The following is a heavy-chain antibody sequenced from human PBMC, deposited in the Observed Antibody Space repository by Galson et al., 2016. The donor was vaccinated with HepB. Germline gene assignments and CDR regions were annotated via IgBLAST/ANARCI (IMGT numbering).Heavy chain of an antibody. J-gene: IGHJ6*02. Sequence: SETLSLTCAVHGGSFSGYYWSWIRQAPGKGLEWIGEINHSGSTNYKPSLKSRVTISVDTSKNQFSLKLNSVTAADTAVNYCARAAAVRFFLKYGMDFWGQGTTVTVSS. D-gene: IGHD3-3*01. CDR2: INHSGST. V-gene: IGHV4-34*01. CDR3: ARAAAVRFFLKYGMDF. CDR1: GGSFSGYY.